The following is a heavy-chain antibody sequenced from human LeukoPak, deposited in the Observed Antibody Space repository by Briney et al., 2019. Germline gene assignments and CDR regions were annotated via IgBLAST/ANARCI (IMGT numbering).Heavy chain of an antibody. Sequence: SETLSLTCTVSGVSISSSYSYWGWIRQPPGMGLEWIGSIYYTGNTYYNPSLKSRVTMSVDTSKNQFSLKLSSVTAADTAVYYCARVDSRGVLRYFDWHNNWFDPWGQGTLVTVSS. J-gene: IGHJ5*02. D-gene: IGHD3-9*01. CDR1: GVSISSSYSY. CDR2: IYYTGNT. CDR3: ARVDSRGVLRYFDWHNNWFDP. V-gene: IGHV4-39*07.